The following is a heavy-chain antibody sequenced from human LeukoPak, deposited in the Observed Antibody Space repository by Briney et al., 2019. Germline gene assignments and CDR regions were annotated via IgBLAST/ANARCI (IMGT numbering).Heavy chain of an antibody. J-gene: IGHJ4*02. CDR2: IYYSGSSS. Sequence: PSETLSLTCTVSGGSISSSSYYWGWIRQPPGKGLERIGSIYYSGSSSYYNPSLKSRVTISVDTSKNQFSLKLSSVTAADTAVYYCARRAREFGWVFDYWGQGTLVTVSS. D-gene: IGHD3-10*01. CDR3: ARRAREFGWVFDY. CDR1: GGSISSSSYY. V-gene: IGHV4-39*01.